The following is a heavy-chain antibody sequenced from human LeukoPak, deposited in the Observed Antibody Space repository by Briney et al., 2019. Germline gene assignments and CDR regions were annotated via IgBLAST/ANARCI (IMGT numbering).Heavy chain of an antibody. V-gene: IGHV1-2*06. D-gene: IGHD3-22*01. J-gene: IGHJ4*02. CDR2: NHPNSGGT. CDR1: GYTFTGYY. CDR3: ARGKSYYYDSSGYHGVDY. Sequence: ASVKVSCKASGYTFTGYYMHWVRQAPGQGLEGVGRNHPNSGGTNYAQKFQGRVTMTRDTSISTAYMELSRLRSDDTAVYYCARGKSYYYDSSGYHGVDYWGQGTLVTVSS.